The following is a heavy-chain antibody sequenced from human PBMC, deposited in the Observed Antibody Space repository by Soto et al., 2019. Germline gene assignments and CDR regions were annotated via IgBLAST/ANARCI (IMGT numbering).Heavy chain of an antibody. V-gene: IGHV1-69*01. J-gene: IGHJ6*02. CDR3: ARRTTVNPRDYYYYGMDV. CDR2: IIPIFGTA. Sequence: QVQLVQSGAEVKKPGSSVKVSCKASGGTFSSYAISWVRQAPGQGLEWMGGIIPIFGTANYAQKFQGRVTISAGESKSTGYMGLSSLRSEDTAVYYCARRTTVNPRDYYYYGMDVWGQGTTVTVSS. D-gene: IGHD4-4*01. CDR1: GGTFSSYA.